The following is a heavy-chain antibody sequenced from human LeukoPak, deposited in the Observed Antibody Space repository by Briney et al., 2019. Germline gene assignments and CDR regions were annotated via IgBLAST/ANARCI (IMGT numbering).Heavy chain of an antibody. V-gene: IGHV4-61*02. CDR2: IYTSGIT. CDR1: GGSISSGSYY. J-gene: IGHJ3*02. D-gene: IGHD2-2*01. CDR3: ARHPSRDAFDI. Sequence: SETLSLTCTVSGGSISSGSYYWSWIRQPAGKGLEWIGRIYTSGITNYNPSLKSRVTISVDTSKNQFSLKLSSVTAADTAVYYCARHPSRDAFDIWGQGTMVTVSS.